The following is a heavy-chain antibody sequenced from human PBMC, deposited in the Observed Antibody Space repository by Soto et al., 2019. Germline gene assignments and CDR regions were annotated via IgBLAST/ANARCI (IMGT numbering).Heavy chain of an antibody. CDR1: GFTFRSYG. D-gene: IGHD3-10*01. V-gene: IGHV3-33*07. J-gene: IGHJ4*02. Sequence: PGGSLRLSCAASGFTFRSYGFYWVRQAPGRGLEWVALIWYDGSKKYYADSVKGRFTISRDDSKNTLYLEMNSLRAEDSALYYCARDLGNYDSESSYFDYWGQGTLVTVSS. CDR2: IWYDGSKK. CDR3: ARDLGNYDSESSYFDY.